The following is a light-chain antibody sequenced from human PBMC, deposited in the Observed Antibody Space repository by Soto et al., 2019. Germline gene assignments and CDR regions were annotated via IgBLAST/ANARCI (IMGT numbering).Light chain of an antibody. CDR2: AAT. Sequence: IQLTQSPPSLSASVGDRVTITCRASQGVSSSLAWYHQQPGKAPKLLIYAATTLQSGVPSRFSGSGSGTDFTLTINSLQPEDFATYYCQQYNSYVTFAQGTKVDIK. CDR1: QGVSSS. V-gene: IGKV1-9*01. CDR3: QQYNSYVT. J-gene: IGKJ1*01.